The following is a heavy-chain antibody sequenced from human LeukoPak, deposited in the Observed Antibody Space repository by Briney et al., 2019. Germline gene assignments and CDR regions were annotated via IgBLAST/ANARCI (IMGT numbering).Heavy chain of an antibody. D-gene: IGHD1-14*01. CDR1: GFTFSDYY. CDR2: ISSSGSTI. V-gene: IGHV3-11*04. Sequence: GGSLRLSCAASGFTFSDYYMSWIRQAPGKGLEWVSYISSSGSTIYYADSVKGRFTISRDNAKNSLYLQMNSLRAEDTAVYYCASVPEQEPFDYWGQGTLVTVSS. J-gene: IGHJ4*02. CDR3: ASVPEQEPFDY.